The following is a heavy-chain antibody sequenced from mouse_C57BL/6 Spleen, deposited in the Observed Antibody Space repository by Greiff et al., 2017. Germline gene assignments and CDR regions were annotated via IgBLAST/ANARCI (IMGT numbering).Heavy chain of an antibody. J-gene: IGHJ2*01. Sequence: EVKLVESGPGLVKPSQSLSLTCSVTGYSITSGYYWNWIRQFPGNKLEWMGYISYDGSNNYNPSLKNRISITRDTSKNQFFLKLNSVTTEDTATYYCARGDDGSSYYFDYWGQGTTLTVSS. CDR1: GYSITSGYY. CDR2: ISYDGSN. V-gene: IGHV3-6*01. CDR3: ARGDDGSSYYFDY. D-gene: IGHD1-1*01.